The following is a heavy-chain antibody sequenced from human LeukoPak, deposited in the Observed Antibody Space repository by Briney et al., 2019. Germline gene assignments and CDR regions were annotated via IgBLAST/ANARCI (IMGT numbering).Heavy chain of an antibody. D-gene: IGHD3-22*01. CDR1: GYSFTSYW. J-gene: IGHJ3*02. Sequence: GESLKISCKGSGYSFTSYWIGWVRQMPGKGLEWMGIIYPGDSDTTYSPSFQGQVTISVDKSISTAYLQWSSLKASDTAIYYCARLLYYFDSSGSYYAPKAFDIWGQGTMVTVSS. CDR3: ARLLYYFDSSGSYYAPKAFDI. CDR2: IYPGDSDT. V-gene: IGHV5-51*01.